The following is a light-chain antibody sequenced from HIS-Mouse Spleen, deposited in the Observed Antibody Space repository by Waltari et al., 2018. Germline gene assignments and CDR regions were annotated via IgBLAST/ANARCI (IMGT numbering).Light chain of an antibody. J-gene: IGLJ1*01. Sequence: QSALTQPPSASGSPGQSVTISCTGTSSDVGGYHYVSWYQQHPGKPPKLMIYEVSKRPSGVPDRFSGSKSGNTASLTVSGLQAEDEADYYCSSYAGSNNYVFGTGTKVTVL. V-gene: IGLV2-8*01. CDR2: EVS. CDR1: SSDVGGYHY. CDR3: SSYAGSNNYV.